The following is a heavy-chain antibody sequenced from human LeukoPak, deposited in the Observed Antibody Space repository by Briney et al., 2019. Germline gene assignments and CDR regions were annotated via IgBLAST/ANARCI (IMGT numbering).Heavy chain of an antibody. D-gene: IGHD3-22*01. CDR2: IKQDGSEK. J-gene: IGHJ6*03. V-gene: IGHV3-7*01. CDR3: ARVTGNYDSSGYYYYYYYYMDV. CDR1: GFTCSYW. Sequence: PGGSLRLSCAASGFTCSYWMSWVRQAPGKGLEWVANIKQDGSEKYYVDSVKGRFTISRDNAKNSLYLQMNSLRAEDTAVYYCARVTGNYDSSGYYYYYYYYMDVWGKGTTVTVSS.